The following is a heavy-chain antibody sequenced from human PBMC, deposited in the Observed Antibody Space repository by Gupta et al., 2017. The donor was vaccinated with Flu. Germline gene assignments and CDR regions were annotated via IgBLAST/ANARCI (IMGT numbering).Heavy chain of an antibody. J-gene: IGHJ5*02. D-gene: IGHD3-16*02. Sequence: EVQLVESGGGLVQPGGSLRLSCSASGFTFSSYAMHWVRQAPGKGLEYVSAISSNGGSTYYADSVKGRFTISRDNSKNTLYLQMSSLRAEDTAVYYCVKGRKIMITFGGVISWGQGTLVTVSS. CDR2: ISSNGGST. CDR3: VKGRKIMITFGGVIS. V-gene: IGHV3-64D*06. CDR1: GFTFSSYA.